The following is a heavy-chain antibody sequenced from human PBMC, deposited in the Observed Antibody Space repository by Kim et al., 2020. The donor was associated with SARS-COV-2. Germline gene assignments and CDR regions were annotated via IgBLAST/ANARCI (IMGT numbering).Heavy chain of an antibody. D-gene: IGHD1-26*01. Sequence: ASVKVSCKASGYTFTGYYMHWVRQAPGQGLEWMGWINPNSGGTNYAQKFQGRVTMTRDTSISTAYMELSRLRSDDTAVYYCARVVVGATTAYYYYGMDVWGQGTTVTVSS. J-gene: IGHJ6*02. V-gene: IGHV1-2*02. CDR3: ARVVVGATTAYYYYGMDV. CDR1: GYTFTGYY. CDR2: INPNSGGT.